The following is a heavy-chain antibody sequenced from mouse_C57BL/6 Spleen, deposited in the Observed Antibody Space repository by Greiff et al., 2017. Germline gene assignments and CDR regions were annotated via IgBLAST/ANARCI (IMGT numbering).Heavy chain of an antibody. Sequence: VMLVETGGGLVRPGTSLKLSCVTSGFTFSNSRMHWLRQPPGKRLEWIAVITVKYDNYGANYAEAVKGRFAISRDDSKSSVYLEMNRLGEEDTATYFCSTYFYWGQGTLVTVAA. J-gene: IGHJ3*01. D-gene: IGHD2-10*01. CDR1: GFTFSNSR. CDR2: ITVKYDNYGA. V-gene: IGHV13-2*01. CDR3: STYFY.